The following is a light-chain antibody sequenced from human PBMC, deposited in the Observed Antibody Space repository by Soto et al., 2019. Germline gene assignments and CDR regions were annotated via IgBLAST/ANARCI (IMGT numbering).Light chain of an antibody. CDR3: CSYAGFSSVV. V-gene: IGLV2-23*03. J-gene: IGLJ1*01. Sequence: QSALTQPASVSGSPGQSITISCTGTSRDVGGYNLVSWYQQHPGRIPKLIIYEGSKRPSGVSYRFSASKSGNTASLTISGLQPEEEADYYCCSYAGFSSVVFGSGTKVTVL. CDR2: EGS. CDR1: SRDVGGYNL.